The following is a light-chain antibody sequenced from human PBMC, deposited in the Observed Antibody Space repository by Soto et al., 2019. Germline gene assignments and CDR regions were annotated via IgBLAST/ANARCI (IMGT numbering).Light chain of an antibody. CDR1: IDTVTTSHW. J-gene: IGLJ7*01. CDR2: DTT. Sequence: QAVVTQESSLTVSPGGTVTLTCDSSIDTVTTSHWPYWFQQKPGHAPKTLIYDTTNRHPWTPARFSGSILGGKAALILSGAQPEDEAKYYCLLSYNGAPAVFGGGTQLTVL. CDR3: LLSYNGAPAV. V-gene: IGLV7-46*01.